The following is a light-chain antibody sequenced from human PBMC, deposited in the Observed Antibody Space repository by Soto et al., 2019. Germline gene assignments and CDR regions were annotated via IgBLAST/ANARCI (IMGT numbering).Light chain of an antibody. CDR2: AAS. V-gene: IGKV1-9*01. Sequence: IQLTQSPSSLSASVGDSVTITCRASQCFXSYFVWYQQKPGKAPNVLXYAASTRQSGGPSRLSGSGSGTDFTLTINSLQAEDFATYYCQQTRSDPSTFGGGTKVDIK. CDR1: QCFXSY. J-gene: IGKJ4*02. CDR3: QQTRSDPST.